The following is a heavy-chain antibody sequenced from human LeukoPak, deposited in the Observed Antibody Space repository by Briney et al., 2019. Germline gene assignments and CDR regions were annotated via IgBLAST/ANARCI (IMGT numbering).Heavy chain of an antibody. CDR1: GFTFSSCA. D-gene: IGHD4-23*01. CDR3: ARDHGGSSPFDY. CDR2: ISGSGGST. J-gene: IGHJ4*02. Sequence: GGSLRLSCAASGFTFSSCAMSWVRQAPGKGLEWVSAISGSGGSTYYADSVKGRFTISRDNAKNSLYLQMNSLRAEDTAVYYCARDHGGSSPFDYWGQGTLVTVSS. V-gene: IGHV3-23*01.